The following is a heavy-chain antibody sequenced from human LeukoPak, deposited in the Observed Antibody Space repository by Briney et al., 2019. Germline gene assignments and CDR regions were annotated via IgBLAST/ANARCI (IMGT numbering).Heavy chain of an antibody. J-gene: IGHJ6*02. D-gene: IGHD3-3*01. CDR2: IIPIFGIA. V-gene: IGHV1-69*04. CDR3: ADDPGPGRGMDV. CDR1: GGTLSSYA. Sequence: ASVKVSCKASGGTLSSYAISWVRQAPGQGLEWMGTIIPIFGIANYAQKFQGRVTITADKSTSTAYLELSSLRSEDTAVYYCADDPGPGRGMDVWGQGTTVTVSS.